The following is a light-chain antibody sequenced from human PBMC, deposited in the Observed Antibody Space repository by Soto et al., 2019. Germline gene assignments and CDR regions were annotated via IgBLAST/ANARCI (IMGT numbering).Light chain of an antibody. J-gene: IGKJ4*01. Sequence: EVVMTQSPATLSVSPGERATLSCRASQSVSDSLAWYQHNPGQAPRLLIYGGSTRATGIPARFSGSGSGTEFTLTISSLQVEDFAVYYCQQYNNWPPLTFGGGTKVEIK. V-gene: IGKV3D-15*01. CDR3: QQYNNWPPLT. CDR2: GGS. CDR1: QSVSDS.